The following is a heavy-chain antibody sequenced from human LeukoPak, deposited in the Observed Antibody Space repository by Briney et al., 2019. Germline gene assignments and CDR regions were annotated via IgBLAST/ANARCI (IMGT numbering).Heavy chain of an antibody. CDR1: GGSINSYY. CDR3: ARLDSSSWYPGAFDI. J-gene: IGHJ3*02. Sequence: PSETLSLTCTVSGGSINSYYWSWIRQPPGKGLEWIGYIYYSGSTNYNPSLKSRVTISVDTSKNQFSLKLSSVTAADTAVYYCARLDSSSWYPGAFDIWGQGTMVTVSS. V-gene: IGHV4-59*08. D-gene: IGHD6-13*01. CDR2: IYYSGST.